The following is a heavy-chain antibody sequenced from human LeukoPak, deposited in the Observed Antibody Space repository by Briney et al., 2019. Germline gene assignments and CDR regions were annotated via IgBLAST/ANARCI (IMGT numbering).Heavy chain of an antibody. V-gene: IGHV4-39*01. J-gene: IGHJ6*02. Sequence: SETLSLTCTVSGGSISSSSYYWGWIRQPPGKGLEWIGSIYYSGSTYYNPSLKSRVTISVDTSKNQFSLKLNSVTAADTGVYYCARGRACTSTSCYAPNYYYYYGMDVWGQGTTVTVSS. D-gene: IGHD2-2*01. CDR3: ARGRACTSTSCYAPNYYYYYGMDV. CDR1: GGSISSSSYY. CDR2: IYYSGST.